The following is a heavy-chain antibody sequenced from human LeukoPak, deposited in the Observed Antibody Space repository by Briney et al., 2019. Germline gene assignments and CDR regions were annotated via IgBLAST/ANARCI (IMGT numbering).Heavy chain of an antibody. CDR1: GGSISSGGYY. J-gene: IGHJ5*02. CDR2: IYYSGST. CDR3: ARTLQPQNWFDP. V-gene: IGHV4-31*03. Sequence: SETLSLTCTVSGGSISSGGYYWSWIRQHPGKGLEWIGYIYYSGSTYYNPSLKSRATISVDTSKNQFSLKLSSVTAADTAVYYCARTLQPQNWFDPWGQGTLVTVSS.